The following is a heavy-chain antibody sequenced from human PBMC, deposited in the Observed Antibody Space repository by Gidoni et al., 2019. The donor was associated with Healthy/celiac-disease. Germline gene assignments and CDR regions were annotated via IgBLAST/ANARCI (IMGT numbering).Heavy chain of an antibody. CDR2: LYYSGST. D-gene: IGHD5-18*01. V-gene: IGHV4-31*03. Sequence: QVQLQESGPGLVKHSQTLSLTCTLLVGYISRGGYYWSWIRQHPGKGLEWIGYLYYSGSTYYNPSLKSRVTISVDTSKNQFSLKLSSVTAADTAVYYCARAADTAMVSGNWFDPWGQGTLVTVSS. J-gene: IGHJ5*02. CDR3: ARAADTAMVSGNWFDP. CDR1: VGYISRGGYY.